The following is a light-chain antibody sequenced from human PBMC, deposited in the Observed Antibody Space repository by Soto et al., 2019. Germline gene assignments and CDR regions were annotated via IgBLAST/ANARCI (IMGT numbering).Light chain of an antibody. CDR2: DAS. CDR3: QQSFSIPFT. V-gene: IGKV1-39*01. J-gene: IGKJ3*01. CDR1: QTIGKY. Sequence: DIQMTQSPSTLSGSVGDRVTITCRASQTIGKYLNWYQQQPGKVPKLLIYDASYLQSGVPSRFSGSESGTDFTLNISDLRPEDFATYYCQQSFSIPFTFGPGTKVDIK.